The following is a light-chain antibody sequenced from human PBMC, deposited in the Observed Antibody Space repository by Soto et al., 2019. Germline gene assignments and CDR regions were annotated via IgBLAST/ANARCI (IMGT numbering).Light chain of an antibody. CDR1: SSDVGGYNF. V-gene: IGLV2-14*03. CDR3: CSYTSSSTHV. J-gene: IGLJ1*01. Sequence: QSVLTQPASVSGSPGQSITISCTGTSSDVGGYNFVSWYQQHPGKVPKLMIFDVNRRPSGVSDRFSGSKSGNPASLTSSGLQAEDEGDYYCCSYTSSSTHVFGSGTKVTVL. CDR2: DVN.